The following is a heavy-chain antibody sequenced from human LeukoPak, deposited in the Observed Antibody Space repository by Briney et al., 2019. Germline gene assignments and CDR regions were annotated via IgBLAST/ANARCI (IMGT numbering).Heavy chain of an antibody. V-gene: IGHV3-48*03. CDR2: ISSSGSII. CDR3: ARAPNPYYYYYYYMDV. Sequence: PGGSLRLSCAASGFTVSSNYMNWVRQAPGKGLEWVSYISSSGSIIYYADSVKGRFTISRDNAKNSLYLQMNSLRAEDTAVYYCARAPNPYYYYYYYMDVWGKGTTVTISS. J-gene: IGHJ6*03. CDR1: GFTVSSNY.